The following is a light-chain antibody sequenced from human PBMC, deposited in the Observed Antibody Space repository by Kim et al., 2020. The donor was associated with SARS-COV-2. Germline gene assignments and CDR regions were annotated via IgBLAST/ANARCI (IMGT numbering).Light chain of an antibody. CDR3: QQYGTSPRT. CDR1: QSVSGSS. V-gene: IGKV3-20*01. Sequence: SPGERATRSCRTSQSVSGSSLAWYQQKPGQAPRLLIYGASSRATGIPDRFSGSGSGTDFTLTISRLEPEDFAVYYCQQYGTSPRTFGQGTKVDIK. J-gene: IGKJ1*01. CDR2: GAS.